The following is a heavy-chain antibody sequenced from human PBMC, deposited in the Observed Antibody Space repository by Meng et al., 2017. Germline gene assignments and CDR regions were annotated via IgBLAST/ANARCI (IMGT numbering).Heavy chain of an antibody. CDR2: IIPIFGTA. CDR3: AMILRNSYGDDEDY. Sequence: QVQLVQSGAEVKKPGPSVTVSCKASGVTFSSNAISWGRQAPGQGLEWMGGIIPIFGTANYSQTFQGRGTITADESTSTAYMEMSSLRSEDTAVYYCAMILRNSYGDDEDYWGQGTLVTVSS. CDR1: GVTFSSNA. V-gene: IGHV1-69*01. D-gene: IGHD4-17*01. J-gene: IGHJ4*02.